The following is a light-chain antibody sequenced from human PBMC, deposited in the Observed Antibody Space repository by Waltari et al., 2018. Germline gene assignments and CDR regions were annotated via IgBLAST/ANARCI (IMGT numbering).Light chain of an antibody. Sequence: ELVLTQSPDTLSLSPGERATLSCRASQSVSSTSLAWYQQKPGQAPRLLIYATSSRATGIPDRFSGSLSGTDFTLTISRLEPEDFAVYYCQQYGSSPLTFGPGTKVDIK. CDR2: ATS. J-gene: IGKJ3*01. CDR3: QQYGSSPLT. V-gene: IGKV3-20*01. CDR1: QSVSSTS.